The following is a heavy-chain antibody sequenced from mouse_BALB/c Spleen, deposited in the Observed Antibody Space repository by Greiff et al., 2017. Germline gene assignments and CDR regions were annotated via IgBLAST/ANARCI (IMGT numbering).Heavy chain of an antibody. CDR2: ISNGGGST. V-gene: IGHV5-12-2*01. CDR1: GFTFSSYT. Sequence: EVKVVESGGGLVQPGGSLKLSCAASGFTFSSYTMSWVRQTPEKRLEWVAYISNGGGSTYYPDTLKGRFTISRDNAKNTLYLQMSSLKSEDTAMYYCARQWSTATAWFAYWGQGTLVTVSA. J-gene: IGHJ3*01. CDR3: ARQWSTATAWFAY. D-gene: IGHD3-3*01.